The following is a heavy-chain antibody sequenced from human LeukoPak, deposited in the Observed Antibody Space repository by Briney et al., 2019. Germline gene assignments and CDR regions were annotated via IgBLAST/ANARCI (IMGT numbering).Heavy chain of an antibody. V-gene: IGHV3-48*03. CDR3: AKTRYSSSWELDY. D-gene: IGHD6-13*01. CDR1: GFTFGSYE. J-gene: IGHJ4*02. Sequence: PGGSLRLSCGASGFTFGSYEMTWVRQAPGKGLEWVSYISSSGSTIYYADSVKGRFTISRDNAKNSLYLQMNSLRAEDTAVYYCAKTRYSSSWELDYWGQGTLVTVSS. CDR2: ISSSGSTI.